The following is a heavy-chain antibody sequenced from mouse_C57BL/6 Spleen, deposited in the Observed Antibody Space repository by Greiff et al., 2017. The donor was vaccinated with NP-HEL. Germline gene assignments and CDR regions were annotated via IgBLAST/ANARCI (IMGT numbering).Heavy chain of an antibody. Sequence: VQLQQPGAELVKPGASVKLSCKASGYTFTSYWMQWVKQRPGQGLEWIGEIAPSDSYTNYNQKFKGKATLTVDTSSSTAYMQLSSLTSEDSAVYYCARSNYGYYFDYWGQGTTLTVSS. V-gene: IGHV1-50*01. CDR3: ARSNYGYYFDY. CDR2: IAPSDSYT. D-gene: IGHD2-2*01. J-gene: IGHJ2*01. CDR1: GYTFTSYW.